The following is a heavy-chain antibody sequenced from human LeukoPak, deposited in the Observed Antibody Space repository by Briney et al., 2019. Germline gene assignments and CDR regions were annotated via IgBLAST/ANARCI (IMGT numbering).Heavy chain of an antibody. D-gene: IGHD3-10*01. CDR1: GFTLSRYE. J-gene: IGHJ4*02. Sequence: GGSLRLSCAASGFTLSRYEMNWVRQAPGKGLEWVSYISRSGDTIYFADSVKGRFTISRDNAKNSLYPQMSSLRAEDTAVYYCARDYASDYWGQGTLVTVSS. CDR3: ARDYASDY. CDR2: ISRSGDTI. V-gene: IGHV3-48*03.